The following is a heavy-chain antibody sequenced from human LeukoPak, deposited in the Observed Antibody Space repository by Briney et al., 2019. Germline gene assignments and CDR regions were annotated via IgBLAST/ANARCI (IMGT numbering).Heavy chain of an antibody. CDR3: ARFDIAEDFDC. CDR2: IYYSGST. D-gene: IGHD6-13*01. J-gene: IGHJ4*02. CDR1: GGSISSYY. Sequence: SETLSLTCTVSGGSISSYYWSWIRQPPGKGLEWIGYIYYSGSTNYNPSLKSRVTISVDTSKNQFSLKMRSVTAADTAVYYCARFDIAEDFDCWGQGTLVTVSS. V-gene: IGHV4-59*01.